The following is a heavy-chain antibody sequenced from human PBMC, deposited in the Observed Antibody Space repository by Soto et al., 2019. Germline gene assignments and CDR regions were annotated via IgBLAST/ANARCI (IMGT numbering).Heavy chain of an antibody. D-gene: IGHD3-9*01. V-gene: IGHV4-61*01. Sequence: SETLSLTCTVSGGSVSSGSGYWSWIRQPPGKGLERIGYIYHSGNTNYNPSLKSRVTISVDTSKNQFSLKLSSVTAADTAVYYCARQPGYYDILTGYSTYYFDYWGQGTLVTISS. CDR2: IYHSGNT. CDR3: ARQPGYYDILTGYSTYYFDY. CDR1: GGSVSSGSGY. J-gene: IGHJ4*02.